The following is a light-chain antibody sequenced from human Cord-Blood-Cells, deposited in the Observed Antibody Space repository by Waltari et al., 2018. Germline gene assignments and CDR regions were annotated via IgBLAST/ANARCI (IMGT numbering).Light chain of an antibody. J-gene: IGLJ3*02. CDR3: SSYTSSSTWV. Sequence: PASVSGSPGQSITISCTGTSSDVGGYNYVSWYQQHPGKAPQLMIYDASNRPSGVSNHFSGSKSGNTASLTISGLQAEDEADYYCSSYTSSSTWVFGGGTKLTVL. V-gene: IGLV2-14*01. CDR2: DAS. CDR1: SSDVGGYNY.